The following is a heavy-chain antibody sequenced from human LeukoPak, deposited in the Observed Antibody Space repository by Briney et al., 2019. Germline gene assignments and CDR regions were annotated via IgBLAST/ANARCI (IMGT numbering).Heavy chain of an antibody. Sequence: GGSLRLSCAASGFTFDDYAMHWVQQAPGKGLEWVSGISWNSGSIGYADSVKGRFTISRDNAKNSLYLQMNSLRAEDTALYYCARGSVTRNFDYWGQGTLVTVSS. V-gene: IGHV3-9*01. D-gene: IGHD4-17*01. CDR3: ARGSVTRNFDY. CDR1: GFTFDDYA. J-gene: IGHJ4*02. CDR2: ISWNSGSI.